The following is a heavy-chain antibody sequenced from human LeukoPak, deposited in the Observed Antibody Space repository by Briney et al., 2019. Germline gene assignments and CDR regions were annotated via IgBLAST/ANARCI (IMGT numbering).Heavy chain of an antibody. Sequence: PETLSLTCSVSGGSISSYYWSWIRQPPGKGLEWIGYISYSGITNYNPPLKSRVTISVDTSKNQFSLKLSSVTAADTAVYYCATRSTGVAATFDCWGQGALVTVPS. CDR2: ISYSGIT. V-gene: IGHV4-59*01. D-gene: IGHD2-15*01. CDR1: GGSISSYY. CDR3: ATRSTGVAATFDC. J-gene: IGHJ4*02.